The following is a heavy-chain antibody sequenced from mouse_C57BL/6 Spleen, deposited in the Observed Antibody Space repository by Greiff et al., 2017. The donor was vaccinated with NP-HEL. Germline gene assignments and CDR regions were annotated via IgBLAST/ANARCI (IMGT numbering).Heavy chain of an antibody. J-gene: IGHJ4*01. CDR2: IRSKSNNYAT. D-gene: IGHD3-2*02. CDR3: VRQKTAQGNYYAMDY. CDR1: GFSFNTYA. Sequence: EVQGVESGGGMVQPKGSLKLSCAASGFSFNTYAMIWVRQAPGTGLEWVARIRSKSNNYATYYADSVKDRFTISRDDSESMLYLQMNNLKTEDTAMYYCVRQKTAQGNYYAMDYWGQGTSGTVSS. V-gene: IGHV10-1*01.